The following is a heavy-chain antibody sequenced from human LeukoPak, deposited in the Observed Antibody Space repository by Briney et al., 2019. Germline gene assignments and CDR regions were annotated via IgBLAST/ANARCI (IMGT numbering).Heavy chain of an antibody. D-gene: IGHD6-13*01. Sequence: SETLSLTCTVSGGSISSYYWSWIRQPAGKGLEWIGRIYTSGSTNYNPSLKSRVTMSVEDYKDHFSLKLSSVTAADTAVYYCARATRAAGFYYYYYYMDVWGKGTTVTVSS. V-gene: IGHV4-4*07. CDR3: ARATRAAGFYYYYYYMDV. CDR2: IYTSGST. J-gene: IGHJ6*03. CDR1: GGSISSYY.